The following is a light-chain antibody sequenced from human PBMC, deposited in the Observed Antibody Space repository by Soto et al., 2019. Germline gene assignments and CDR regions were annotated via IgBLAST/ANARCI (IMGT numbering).Light chain of an antibody. J-gene: IGLJ7*01. CDR3: GTWDSSLTAV. CDR1: SSNIGSNS. V-gene: IGLV1-51*01. Sequence: QSVLTQPPSVSAAPGQKVTISCSGSSSNIGSNSVSWYQQLPGKAPKLLIYDSNKRPSGIPDRFSGSKSGSSATLGITGLQTGDEADYYCGTWDSSLTAVFGGVTQLTVL. CDR2: DSN.